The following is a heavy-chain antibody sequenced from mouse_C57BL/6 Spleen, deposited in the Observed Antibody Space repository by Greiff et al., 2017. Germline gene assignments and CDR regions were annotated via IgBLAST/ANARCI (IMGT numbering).Heavy chain of an antibody. J-gene: IGHJ3*01. CDR3: ARGWGGNDYDEFAY. V-gene: IGHV1-53*01. CDR2: INPSNGGT. Sequence: QVQLQQPGTELVKPGASVKLSCKASGYTFTSYWMHWVKQRPGQGLEWIGKINPSNGGTNYNEKFKSKATLTVDKSSSTAYRQLSSRTSEDSAVYYCARGWGGNDYDEFAYWGQGTLVTVSA. D-gene: IGHD2-4*01. CDR1: GYTFTSYW.